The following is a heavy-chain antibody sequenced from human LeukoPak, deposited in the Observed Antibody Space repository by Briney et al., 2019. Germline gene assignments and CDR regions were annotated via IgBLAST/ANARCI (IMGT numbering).Heavy chain of an antibody. V-gene: IGHV4-34*01. CDR2: INHSGST. J-gene: IGHJ4*02. CDR3: ARDDSELTDY. D-gene: IGHD1-26*01. CDR1: GGSFSGYY. Sequence: SETLSLTCAVYGGSFSGYYWSWIRQPPGKGLEWIGEINHSGSTNYNPSLKSRVTISVDTSKDQFSLKLSSVTAADTAVYYCARDDSELTDYWGQGTLVTVSS.